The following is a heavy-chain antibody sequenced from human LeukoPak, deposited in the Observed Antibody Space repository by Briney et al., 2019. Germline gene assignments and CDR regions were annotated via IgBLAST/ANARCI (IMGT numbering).Heavy chain of an antibody. CDR3: AREIRYCSGGNCYLFDY. J-gene: IGHJ4*02. CDR2: ISTGGYTK. V-gene: IGHV3-48*03. CDR1: GFTFSNYE. Sequence: GGSLRLSCAASGFTFSNYEMNWVRQGPGKGLEWISYISTGGYTKYYADSVKGRFTISRDNAKNSLYLQMNSLRAEDTAVYYCAREIRYCSGGNCYLFDYWGQGTLVTVSS. D-gene: IGHD2-15*01.